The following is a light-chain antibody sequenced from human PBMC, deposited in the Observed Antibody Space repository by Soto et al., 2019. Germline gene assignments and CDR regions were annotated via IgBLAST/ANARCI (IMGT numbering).Light chain of an antibody. J-gene: IGLJ1*01. V-gene: IGLV1-40*01. CDR1: RSNIGAGYD. CDR2: GNS. Sequence: QSVLTQPPSVSGAPGERGTISCTGSRSNIGAGYDVYWYQQLPGTAPKLLIYGNSNRPSGVPDRFSGSKSGTSASLAITGLQAEDEADYYCQSYDSSLSYVFGTGTKLTVL. CDR3: QSYDSSLSYV.